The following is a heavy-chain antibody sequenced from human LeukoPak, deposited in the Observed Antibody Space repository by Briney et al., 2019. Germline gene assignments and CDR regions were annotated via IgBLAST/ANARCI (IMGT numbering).Heavy chain of an antibody. V-gene: IGHV3-30-3*01. J-gene: IGHJ4*02. CDR1: GFTFSSYA. CDR2: ISYDGSNK. Sequence: GGSLRLSCAASGFTFSSYAMHWVRQAPGKGLEWVAVISYDGSNKYYADFVKGRFTISRDNSKNTLYLQMNSLRAEDTAVYYCARVLPHDEYYFDYWGQGTLVTVSS. CDR3: ARVLPHDEYYFDY. D-gene: IGHD6-6*01.